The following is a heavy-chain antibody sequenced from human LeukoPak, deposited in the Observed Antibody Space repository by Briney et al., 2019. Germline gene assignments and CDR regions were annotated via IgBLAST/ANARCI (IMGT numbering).Heavy chain of an antibody. CDR3: ARGDSTGYWTAYYYYYVMDV. J-gene: IGHJ6*02. V-gene: IGHV1-18*04. CDR1: GYTFTGYY. Sequence: ASVKVSCKASGYTFTGYYMHWVRQAPGQGLERMGWISAYNGNTNYAQKLQGRVTMTTDTSTSTAYMELRSLRSDDTAVYYCARGDSTGYWTAYYYYYVMDVWGQGTTVTVSS. D-gene: IGHD3-22*01. CDR2: ISAYNGNT.